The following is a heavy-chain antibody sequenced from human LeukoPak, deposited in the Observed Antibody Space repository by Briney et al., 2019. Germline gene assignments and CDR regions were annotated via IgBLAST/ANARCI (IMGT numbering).Heavy chain of an antibody. CDR2: ISSGGLTI. CDR1: GFTFSTYT. CDR3: ARDFDYGDYIDF. V-gene: IGHV3-48*04. D-gene: IGHD4/OR15-4a*01. Sequence: GGSLRLSCVASGFTFSTYTFNWVRQAPGKGLECLSYISSGGLTIFYADSVKGRFTISRDNTKNSIFLDMTNLRAEDTAVYYCARDFDYGDYIDFWGQGTLVAVSS. J-gene: IGHJ4*02.